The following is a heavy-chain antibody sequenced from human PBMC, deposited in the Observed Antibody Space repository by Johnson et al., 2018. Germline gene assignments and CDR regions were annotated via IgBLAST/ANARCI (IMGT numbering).Heavy chain of an antibody. D-gene: IGHD6-19*01. CDR3: AKDQFMSVAGSGSFDI. Sequence: VQLLESGGGVVHTGRSLRLSCAASGFSFSTYGMHWVRQAPGKGLEWVSIISYDGSNKYYADSVKGRFTISRDNSKDTLYLQMNSLRPEGTAVYYCAKDQFMSVAGSGSFDIWGQGTMVTVSS. CDR2: ISYDGSNK. V-gene: IGHV3-30*18. J-gene: IGHJ3*02. CDR1: GFSFSTYG.